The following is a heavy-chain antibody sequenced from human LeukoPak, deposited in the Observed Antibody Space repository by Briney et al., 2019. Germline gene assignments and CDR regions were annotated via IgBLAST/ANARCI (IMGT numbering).Heavy chain of an antibody. J-gene: IGHJ5*02. CDR3: ARVWTVAGNRWFDP. CDR2: ISYIGST. Sequence: PSETLSLTCTVSGGSISSTSYYWSWIRQPPEKGLEWVGYISYIGSTYYNPSLKSRVAMSIDKSKNQFSLKLTSVTAADTAVYYCARVWTVAGNRWFDPWGQGTLVTVSS. D-gene: IGHD6-19*01. CDR1: GGSISSTSYY. V-gene: IGHV4-30-4*01.